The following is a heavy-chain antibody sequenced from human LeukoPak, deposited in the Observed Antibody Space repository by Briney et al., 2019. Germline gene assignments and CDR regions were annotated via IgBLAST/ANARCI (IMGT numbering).Heavy chain of an antibody. D-gene: IGHD3-22*01. CDR2: ISAYNGNT. CDR3: ARDSTHYYDSSGYYADASDI. V-gene: IGHV1-18*01. J-gene: IGHJ3*02. CDR1: GYTFTSYG. Sequence: ASVKVSCKASGYTFTSYGISWVRQAPGQGLEWMGWISAYNGNTNYAQKLQGRVTMTTDTSTSTAYMELRSLRSDDTAVYYCARDSTHYYDSSGYYADASDIWGQGTMVTVSS.